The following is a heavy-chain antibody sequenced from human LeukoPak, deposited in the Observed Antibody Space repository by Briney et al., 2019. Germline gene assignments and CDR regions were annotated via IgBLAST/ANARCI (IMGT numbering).Heavy chain of an antibody. CDR3: ARTSPPSGSGSYYFDY. J-gene: IGHJ4*02. V-gene: IGHV4-31*03. CDR2: IYYSGST. CDR1: GGSISSGGYY. Sequence: PSETLSLTCTVSGGSISSGGYYWSWIRQHPGKGLEWVGYIYYSGSTYYNPSLKSRVTISVDTSKNQFSLKLSSVTAADTAVYYCARTSPPSGSGSYYFDYWGQGTLVTVSS. D-gene: IGHD3-10*01.